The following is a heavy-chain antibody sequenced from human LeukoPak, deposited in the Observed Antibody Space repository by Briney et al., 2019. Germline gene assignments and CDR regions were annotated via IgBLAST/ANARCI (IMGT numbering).Heavy chain of an antibody. CDR2: INHSGST. CDR1: GGSISSSSYS. J-gene: IGHJ3*02. Sequence: SETLSLTCAVSGGSISSSSYSWSWIRQSPGKGLEWIGEINHSGSTNYNPSLKSRVTISVDTSKNQFSLKLSSVTAADTAVYYCARGRFLDAFDIWGQGTMVTVSS. CDR3: ARGRFLDAFDI. D-gene: IGHD3-3*01. V-gene: IGHV4-39*07.